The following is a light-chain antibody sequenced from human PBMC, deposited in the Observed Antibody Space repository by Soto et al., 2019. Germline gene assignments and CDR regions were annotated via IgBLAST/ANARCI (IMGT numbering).Light chain of an antibody. Sequence: QSVLTQPASVSGSPGQSITISCTGTSRDVGNYNLVAWYQQHPGRAPKLLFYEDSQRPSGVSHRFSASKSGNTASLTISGLQAEDEADYYCSSYVGRKSYVFGTGTKVTVL. CDR3: SSYVGRKSYV. CDR2: EDS. V-gene: IGLV2-23*01. CDR1: SRDVGNYNL. J-gene: IGLJ1*01.